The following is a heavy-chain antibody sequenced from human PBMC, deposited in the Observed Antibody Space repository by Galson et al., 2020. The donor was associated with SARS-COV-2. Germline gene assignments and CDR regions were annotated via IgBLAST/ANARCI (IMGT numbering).Heavy chain of an antibody. V-gene: IGHV6-1*01. J-gene: IGHJ3*02. Sequence: SQTLSLTCAISGDSVSSSSAAWNWIRQSPSRGLEWLGRAYYRSRWYIDSAVSVRSRITFSPDTSKNQFSLQLNSVTPEDTAVYYCARDQPGAFAIWGQGTMVTVSS. CDR3: ARDQPGAFAI. CDR1: GDSVSSSSAA. CDR2: AYYRSRWYI. D-gene: IGHD2-2*01.